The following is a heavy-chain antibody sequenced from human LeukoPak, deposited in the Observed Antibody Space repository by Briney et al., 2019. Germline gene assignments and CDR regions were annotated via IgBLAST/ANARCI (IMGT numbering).Heavy chain of an antibody. CDR1: GFTFSSYG. D-gene: IGHD1-26*01. Sequence: GGTLRLSCAASGFTFSSYGMNWVRQAPGKGLEWVSSITSTSSYMYYADSVKGRFTISRDNAQNSLYLHMSSLRAEDTAVYYCARDPYSGGYGDDYYYYMDVWGKGTTVTISS. CDR3: ARDPYSGGYGDDYYYYMDV. V-gene: IGHV3-21*01. CDR2: ITSTSSYM. J-gene: IGHJ6*03.